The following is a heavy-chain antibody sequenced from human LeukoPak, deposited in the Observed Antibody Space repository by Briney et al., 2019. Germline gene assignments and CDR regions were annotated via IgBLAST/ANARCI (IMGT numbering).Heavy chain of an antibody. V-gene: IGHV3-15*01. CDR3: TTGRGRYYDILTGWYYYYYYMDV. Sequence: PGGSLRLSCAASGFTFSNAWMSWVRQAPGKGLEWVGRIKSKTDGGTTDYAAPVKGRFTISRDDSKNTLYLQMNSLKTEDTAVYYCTTGRGRYYDILTGWYYYYYYMDVWGKGTTVTVSS. CDR2: IKSKTDGGTT. CDR1: GFTFSNAW. D-gene: IGHD3-9*01. J-gene: IGHJ6*03.